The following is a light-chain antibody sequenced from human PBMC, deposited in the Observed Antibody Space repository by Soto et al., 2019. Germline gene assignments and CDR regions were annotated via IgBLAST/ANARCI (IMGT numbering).Light chain of an antibody. Sequence: ELGLTQSPGTLSLSPGERATLSCRASQSVSSSLAWYQQKPGQAPRLLISGASSRATGIPDRFSGSGSETDVNLTISRLEPEDFALYYCQQYGGSPITFGQGTRLEIK. V-gene: IGKV3-20*01. CDR1: QSVSSS. J-gene: IGKJ5*01. CDR2: GAS. CDR3: QQYGGSPIT.